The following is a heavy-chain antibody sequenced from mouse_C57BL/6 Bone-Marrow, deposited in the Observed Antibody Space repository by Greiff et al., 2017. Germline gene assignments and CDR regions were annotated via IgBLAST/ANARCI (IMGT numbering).Heavy chain of an antibody. V-gene: IGHV2-9-1*01. CDR1: GFSLTSYA. J-gene: IGHJ4*01. Sequence: QVQLLQSGPGLVAPSQSLSITCTVSGFSLTSYAISWVRQPPGKGLEWLGVIWTGGGTNYNSALKSRLSISKGNSKSQVFLKMNSLQTDDTARYYCARDYDERYYPRDYWGQGTSVTVSS. CDR3: ARDYDERYYPRDY. D-gene: IGHD2-4*01. CDR2: IWTGGGT.